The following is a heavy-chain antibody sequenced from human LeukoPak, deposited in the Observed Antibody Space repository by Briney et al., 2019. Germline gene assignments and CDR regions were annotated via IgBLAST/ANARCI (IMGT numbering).Heavy chain of an antibody. CDR3: ARDRRYYDILTGYSEAAFDI. Sequence: PGGSLRLSCAASGFTFSSYGMHWVRQAPGKGLEWVSSISSSSSYIYYADSVKGRFTISRDNAKNSLYLQMNSLRAEDTAVYYCARDRRYYDILTGYSEAAFDIWGQGTMVTVSS. D-gene: IGHD3-9*01. J-gene: IGHJ3*02. CDR1: GFTFSSYG. CDR2: ISSSSSYI. V-gene: IGHV3-21*01.